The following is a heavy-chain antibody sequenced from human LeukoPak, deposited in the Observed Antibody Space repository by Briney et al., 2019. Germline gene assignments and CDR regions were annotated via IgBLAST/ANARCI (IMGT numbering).Heavy chain of an antibody. J-gene: IGHJ5*01. Sequence: EASVKVSCKASGGTFSSYAISWVRQAPGQGLEWMGRIIPMLGKGNNAQKFQGRVTITADKSTSTAYMELSSLRSEDTAVYYCAREGDSSAYYYDSWGQGTLVTVSP. CDR1: GGTFSSYA. CDR2: IIPMLGKG. D-gene: IGHD3-22*01. V-gene: IGHV1-69*04. CDR3: AREGDSSAYYYDS.